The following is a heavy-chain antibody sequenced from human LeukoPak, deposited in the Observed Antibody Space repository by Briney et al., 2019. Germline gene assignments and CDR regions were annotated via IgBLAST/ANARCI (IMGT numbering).Heavy chain of an antibody. D-gene: IGHD3-22*01. CDR2: ISGSGGST. J-gene: IGHJ1*01. Sequence: PGGSLRLSCAASGFTFSSYAMSWVRQAPGKGLEWVSAISGSGGSTYYADSVKGRFTISRDNSKNTLYLQMNSLRAEDTAVYYCAKSGDYYDSSGYPAGAGDFQHWGQGTLVTVSS. V-gene: IGHV3-23*01. CDR1: GFTFSSYA. CDR3: AKSGDYYDSSGYPAGAGDFQH.